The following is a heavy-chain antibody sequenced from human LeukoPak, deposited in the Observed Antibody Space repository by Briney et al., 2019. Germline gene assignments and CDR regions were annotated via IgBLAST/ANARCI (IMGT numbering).Heavy chain of an antibody. CDR1: GFTFSDYY. CDR3: ATRLQNGYYYYYGMDV. CDR2: ISSSGSTI. Sequence: GGSLRLSCAASGFTFSDYYMSWIRQAPGKGLEWVSYISSSGSTIYYADSVKSRFTISRDNAKNSLYLQMNSLRAEDTAVYYCATRLQNGYYYYYGMDVWGQGTTVTVSS. V-gene: IGHV3-11*01. D-gene: IGHD4-4*01. J-gene: IGHJ6*02.